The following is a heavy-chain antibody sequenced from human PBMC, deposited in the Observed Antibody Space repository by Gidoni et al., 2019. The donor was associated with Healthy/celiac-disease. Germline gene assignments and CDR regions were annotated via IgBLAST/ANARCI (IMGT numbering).Heavy chain of an antibody. V-gene: IGHV3-73*02. Sequence: EVQLVESGGGLVQPGGSLKLSCAASGFTFSGSSVHWVRQASGKGLEWVGRIRSKANSYATAYAASVKGRFTISRDDSKNTAYLQMNSLKTEDTAVYYCTSTHSKYYDSSGDYYMDVWGKGTTVTVSS. CDR2: IRSKANSYAT. D-gene: IGHD3-22*01. CDR1: GFTFSGSS. CDR3: TSTHSKYYDSSGDYYMDV. J-gene: IGHJ6*03.